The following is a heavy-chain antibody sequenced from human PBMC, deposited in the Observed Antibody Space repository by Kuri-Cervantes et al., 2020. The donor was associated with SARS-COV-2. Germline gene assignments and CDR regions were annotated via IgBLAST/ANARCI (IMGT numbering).Heavy chain of an antibody. J-gene: IGHJ6*02. CDR1: GGTFSSYA. CDR3: ARKHMLTGWAYYYYGMDV. CDR2: IIPIFGTA. D-gene: IGHD3-9*01. Sequence: SVKVSCKASGGTFSSYAISWVRQAPGQGLEWMGGIIPIFGTANYAQKFQGRVTITADKSTSTAYMELSSLRSEDTAVYYCARKHMLTGWAYYYYGMDVWGQGTTVTVSS. V-gene: IGHV1-69*06.